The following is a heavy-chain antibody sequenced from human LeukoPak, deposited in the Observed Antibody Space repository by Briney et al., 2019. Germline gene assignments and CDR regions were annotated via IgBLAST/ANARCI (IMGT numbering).Heavy chain of an antibody. CDR3: ARDPYCGGDCYHFDY. Sequence: GRSLRLSCAASGFTFSGYAMHWVRQAPGKGLEWVAVISYDGSNKYYADSVKGRFTISRDNSKNTLYLQMNSLRAEDTAVYYCARDPYCGGDCYHFDYWGQGTLVTVSS. CDR2: ISYDGSNK. D-gene: IGHD2-21*02. V-gene: IGHV3-30-3*01. J-gene: IGHJ4*02. CDR1: GFTFSGYA.